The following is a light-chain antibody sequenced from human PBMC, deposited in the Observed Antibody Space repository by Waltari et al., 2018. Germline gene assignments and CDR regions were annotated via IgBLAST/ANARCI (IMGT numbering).Light chain of an antibody. V-gene: IGLV2-8*01. CDR1: SSDVGGYTY. J-gene: IGLJ3*02. Sequence: QSALTQPPSASGSPGQSVTISCTGTSSDVGGYTYVSLYQQHPGKATTLMIYEVSQRPSGVPDRCSGYKSGNTASLTVSGRKAEDEADYYCSAYAGSNNLVFGGGTKLTVL. CDR2: EVS. CDR3: SAYAGSNNLV.